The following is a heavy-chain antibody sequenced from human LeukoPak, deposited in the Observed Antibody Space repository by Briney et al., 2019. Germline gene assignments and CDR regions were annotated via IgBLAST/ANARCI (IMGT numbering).Heavy chain of an antibody. CDR2: ISAYNGNT. J-gene: IGHJ4*02. CDR1: GYTFTSYG. V-gene: IGHV1-18*01. D-gene: IGHD1-1*01. Sequence: ASVTVSCTASGYTFTSYGISWVRRAPGQGLEWMGWISAYNGNTNYAQKLQGRVTMTTDTSTSTAYMELRSLRSDDTAVYYCARGNLYNWNDGRFDYWGQGTLVTVSS. CDR3: ARGNLYNWNDGRFDY.